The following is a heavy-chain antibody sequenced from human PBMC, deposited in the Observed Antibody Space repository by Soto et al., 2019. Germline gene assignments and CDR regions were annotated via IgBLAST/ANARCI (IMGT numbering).Heavy chain of an antibody. CDR3: ARHCSGGSCYDY. D-gene: IGHD2-15*01. CDR2: IYYSGST. Sequence: PSETLSLTCTVSGGSISSGGYYWSWIRQHPGKGLEWIGYIYYSGSTYYNPSLKSRVTISVDTSKNQFSLKLSSVTAADTAVYYCARHCSGGSCYDYWGQGTLVTVSS. J-gene: IGHJ4*02. CDR1: GGSISSGGYY. V-gene: IGHV4-31*03.